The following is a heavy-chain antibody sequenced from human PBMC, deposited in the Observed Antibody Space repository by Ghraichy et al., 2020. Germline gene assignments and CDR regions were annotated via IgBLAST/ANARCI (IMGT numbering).Heavy chain of an antibody. CDR2: INHSGST. CDR3: ARVSYDAYRGYCSSTSCYTRRWFDP. D-gene: IGHD2-2*02. Sequence: SETLSLTCAVYGGSFSGYYWSWIRQPPGKGLEWIGEINHSGSTNYNPSLKSRVTISVDTSKNQFSLKLSSVTAADTAVYYCARVSYDAYRGYCSSTSCYTRRWFDPWGQGTLVTVSS. V-gene: IGHV4-34*01. J-gene: IGHJ5*02. CDR1: GGSFSGYY.